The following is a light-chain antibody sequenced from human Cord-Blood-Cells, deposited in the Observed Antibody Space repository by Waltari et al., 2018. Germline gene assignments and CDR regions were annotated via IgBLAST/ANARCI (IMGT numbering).Light chain of an antibody. CDR3: CSYAGSSTVV. CDR1: SRDVGSYNL. J-gene: IGLJ2*01. Sequence: SALTQPASVSGSPGQSITISCTGTSRDVGSYNLVSWYQQHPGKAPKLMIYEVSKRPSGVSNRFSGSKSGNTASLTISGLQAEDEADYYCCSYAGSSTVVFGGGTKLTVL. CDR2: EVS. V-gene: IGLV2-23*02.